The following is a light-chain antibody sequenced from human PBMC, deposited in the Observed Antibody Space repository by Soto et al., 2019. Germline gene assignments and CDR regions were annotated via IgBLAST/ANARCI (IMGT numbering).Light chain of an antibody. V-gene: IGLV2-14*03. J-gene: IGLJ1*01. CDR3: VSYTSSTTYV. CDR1: SSDVDGSNF. CDR2: DVA. Sequence: QAVLTQPAPVSDSPGQSITITCTGTSSDVDGSNFVSWYHQHPGKPPKLIIYDVANRSPGGCNRFSSSKSGSSASLIISRLQTEDEADYYCVSYTSSTTYVYGTGTKVTVL.